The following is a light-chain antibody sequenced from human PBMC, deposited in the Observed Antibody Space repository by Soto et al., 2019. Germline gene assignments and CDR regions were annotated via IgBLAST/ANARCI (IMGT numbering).Light chain of an antibody. CDR2: AAS. CDR3: HQDDSYSLA. V-gene: IGKV1-8*01. J-gene: IGKJ4*02. CDR1: QGISSY. Sequence: AVGIKRSEYSCAGNAGSRGTMPYRASQGISSYLAWYQQKPGKAPKLLIYAASTLQSGVPSMFSGSGSGTDFALTIGRRQSEDCSTYYCHQDDSYSLAFGGGTKVDIK.